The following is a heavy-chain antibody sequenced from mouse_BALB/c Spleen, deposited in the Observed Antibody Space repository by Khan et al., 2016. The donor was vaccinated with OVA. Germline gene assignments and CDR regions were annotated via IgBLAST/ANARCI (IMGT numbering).Heavy chain of an antibody. CDR3: TRDRIDY. V-gene: IGHV1-7*01. CDR2: INPTSGHT. J-gene: IGHJ2*01. CDR1: GYTFTTYW. Sequence: QVQLKQSGADLAKPGASVKMSCKTSGYTFTTYWMHWVKQRPGQGLEWIGYINPTSGHTDYNEKFKDKATLSADKSSSTAYMQLSSLTSEDSAVYYCTRDRIDYWGQGTTLTVSS.